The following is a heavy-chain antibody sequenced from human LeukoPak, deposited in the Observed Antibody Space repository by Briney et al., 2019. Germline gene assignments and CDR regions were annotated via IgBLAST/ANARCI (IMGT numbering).Heavy chain of an antibody. D-gene: IGHD5-12*01. CDR2: TYYMAKWYN. Sequence: SQTLSLTCAISGDTIYSNIVAWNWIRQSPSKSLEWLGRTYYMAKWYNDYGVSVKSRITLNPDTSKTQSSLHLNSVTPEDTAVYFCARWIHYHHYFDRWGQGTLVTVSS. CDR1: GDTIYSNIVA. V-gene: IGHV6-1*01. CDR3: ARWIHYHHYFDR. J-gene: IGHJ5*02.